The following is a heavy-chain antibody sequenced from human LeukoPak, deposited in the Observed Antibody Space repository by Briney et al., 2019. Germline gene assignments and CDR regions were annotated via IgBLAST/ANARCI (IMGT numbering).Heavy chain of an antibody. CDR1: GGSISSGSYY. CDR3: ARDQVGYYYYYYMDV. Sequence: TSQTLSLTCTVSGGSISSGSYYWSWIQQPAGKGLEWIGRIYTSGSTHYNPSLKSRVTISVDTSKNQFSLKLSSVTAADTAVYYCARDQVGYYYYYYMDVWGKGTTVTVSS. D-gene: IGHD1-26*01. J-gene: IGHJ6*03. V-gene: IGHV4-61*02. CDR2: IYTSGST.